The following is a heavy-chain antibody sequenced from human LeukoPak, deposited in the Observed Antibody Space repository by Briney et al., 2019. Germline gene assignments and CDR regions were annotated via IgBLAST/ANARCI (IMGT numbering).Heavy chain of an antibody. D-gene: IGHD1-1*01. CDR3: ARVINDQYFDY. CDR2: ISWNSGSI. CDR1: GFTFDDYA. Sequence: PGRSLRLSCAASGFTFDDYAMHWVRQAPGKGLEGVSGISWNSGSIGYADSVKGRFTISRDNAKNSLYLQMNSLRAEDTAVYYCARVINDQYFDYWGQGTLVTVSS. J-gene: IGHJ4*02. V-gene: IGHV3-9*01.